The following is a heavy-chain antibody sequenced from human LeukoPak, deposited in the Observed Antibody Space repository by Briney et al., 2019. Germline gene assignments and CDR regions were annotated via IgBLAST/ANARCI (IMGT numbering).Heavy chain of an antibody. D-gene: IGHD6-6*01. CDR1: GGSISSYY. CDR3: ARARGDSSSSYYMDV. CDR2: IYTSGSI. Sequence: SETLSLTCTVSGGSISSYYWSWIRQPAGKGLEWLGRIYTSGSINYNPSLKSRVTMSVDTSKNQFSLKLSSVTAADTAVYYCARARGDSSSSYYMDVWGKGTTVTVSS. V-gene: IGHV4-4*07. J-gene: IGHJ6*03.